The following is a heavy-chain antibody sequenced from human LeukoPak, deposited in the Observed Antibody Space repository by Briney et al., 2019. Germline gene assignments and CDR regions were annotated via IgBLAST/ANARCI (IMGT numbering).Heavy chain of an antibody. CDR2: ISSSGSTI. CDR1: GFTFSDYY. D-gene: IGHD2-2*01. Sequence: KPGGSLRLSCAASGFTFSDYYMSWIRQAPGKGLEWVSYISSSGSTIYYADSVKGRFTISKDNAKNSLYLQMNSLRAEDTAVYYCARGLRGGSEGYCSSTSCLYYYMDVWGKGTTVTVSS. V-gene: IGHV3-11*04. J-gene: IGHJ6*03. CDR3: ARGLRGGSEGYCSSTSCLYYYMDV.